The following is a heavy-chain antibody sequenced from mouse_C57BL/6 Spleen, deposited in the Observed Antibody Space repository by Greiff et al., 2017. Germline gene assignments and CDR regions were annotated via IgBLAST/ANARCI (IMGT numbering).Heavy chain of an antibody. J-gene: IGHJ3*01. Sequence: QVQLQQPGAELVKPGASVKMSCKASGYTFTSYWITWVKQRPGQGLEWIGDIYPGSGSTNYNEKFKSKATLTVDTSSSTAYMQLSSLTSEDSAVYYCASPYGNYVPWFAYWGQGTLVTVSA. CDR1: GYTFTSYW. V-gene: IGHV1-55*01. D-gene: IGHD2-1*01. CDR3: ASPYGNYVPWFAY. CDR2: IYPGSGST.